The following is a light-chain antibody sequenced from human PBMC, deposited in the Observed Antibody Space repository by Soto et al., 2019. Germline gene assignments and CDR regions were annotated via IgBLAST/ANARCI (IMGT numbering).Light chain of an antibody. J-gene: IGLJ1*01. CDR3: CSHAGSYTYV. CDR2: DVS. V-gene: IGLV2-11*01. Sequence: QSVLTQPRSVSWSPGLSVTISCTGTSSDGGDYNYVSWYQQHPGKVPKVMIYDVSKRPSGVPDRFSGSKSGNTASLTISGLQAEDEADYYCCSHAGSYTYVFGTGTK. CDR1: SSDGGDYNY.